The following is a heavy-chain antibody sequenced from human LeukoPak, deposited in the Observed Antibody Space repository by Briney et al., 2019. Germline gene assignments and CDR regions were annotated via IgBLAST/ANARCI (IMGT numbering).Heavy chain of an antibody. CDR1: GFDFSIDA. V-gene: IGHV3-30-3*01. CDR3: ARGLFIGAFDI. Sequence: GGSLRLSCAASGFDFSIDAKQWVRQAPGKGLEWVAVISYDAYTQYYADSVKGRFTLSRDNSKNTLYLQMNGLRADDTAIYYCARGLFIGAFDIWGQGTRVTVSS. J-gene: IGHJ3*02. CDR2: ISYDAYTQ. D-gene: IGHD1-26*01.